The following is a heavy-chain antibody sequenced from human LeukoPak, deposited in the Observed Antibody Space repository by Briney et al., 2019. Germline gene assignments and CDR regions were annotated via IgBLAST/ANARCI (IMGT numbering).Heavy chain of an antibody. V-gene: IGHV3-30*03. Sequence: GGSLRLSCTASGFTTHYWLNWVRQAPGKGLEWVAFISYHGNNQYYADSVKGRFTISRDNSKNTVNLQLNSLRTEDTAVYYCAREGYKYADYYCYYMDVWGKGTTVTVSS. CDR1: GFTTHYW. J-gene: IGHJ6*03. CDR3: AREGYKYADYYCYYMDV. D-gene: IGHD5-18*01. CDR2: ISYHGNNQ.